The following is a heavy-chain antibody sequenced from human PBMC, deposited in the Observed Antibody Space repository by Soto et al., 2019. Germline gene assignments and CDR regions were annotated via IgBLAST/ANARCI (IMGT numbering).Heavy chain of an antibody. Sequence: GGSLRLSCAASGFTFSSFDMHWVRQATGKGLEWVSAIDTAGDTYYPGSVKGRFTISRENAKNSLYLQMNSLRVEDTAVYYCASGGQSSGYPDYWGQGTLVTVSS. CDR2: IDTAGDT. CDR3: ASGGQSSGYPDY. J-gene: IGHJ4*02. CDR1: GFTFSSFD. V-gene: IGHV3-13*01. D-gene: IGHD3-22*01.